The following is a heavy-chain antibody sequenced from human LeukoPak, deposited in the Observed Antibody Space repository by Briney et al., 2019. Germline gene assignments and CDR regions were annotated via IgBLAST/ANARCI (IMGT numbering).Heavy chain of an antibody. D-gene: IGHD2-2*01. CDR3: ARHLSDITSSPNY. CDR1: GYSFSSYW. CDR2: IYPRVSRT. Sequence: PGESLKISCKGSGYSFSSYWIAWVRQMPGKGLEWMGVIYPRVSRTTYSPSFQDQVTISADKSISTAYLQWTSLKASDTAMYYCARHLSDITSSPNYWGPGTLVTVSS. J-gene: IGHJ4*02. V-gene: IGHV5-51*01.